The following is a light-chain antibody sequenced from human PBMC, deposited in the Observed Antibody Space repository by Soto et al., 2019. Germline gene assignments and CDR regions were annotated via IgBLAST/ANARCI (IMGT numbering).Light chain of an antibody. CDR3: QQTNSFPRT. CDR1: QDISSW. V-gene: IGKV1-12*01. CDR2: AAS. J-gene: IGKJ1*01. Sequence: DIQMTQSPSSVSASVGDSVTITCRASQDISSWLAWYQQKPGKAPNLLIYAASSLQSGVPSRFSGSGSGTDFTLTISSLQPEDIATYYCQQTNSFPRTFGQGTKVEVK.